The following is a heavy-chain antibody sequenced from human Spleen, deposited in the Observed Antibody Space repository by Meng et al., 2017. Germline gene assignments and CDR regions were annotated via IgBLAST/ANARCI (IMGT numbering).Heavy chain of an antibody. J-gene: IGHJ4*02. V-gene: IGHV1-2*06. Sequence: ASVKVSCKASGYTFTSYGISWVRQAPGQGLGWMGRIDPKSGDTHYAQGFQGRVTMTGDTSISTAYMELSGLRSDDTAMYYCARDEDISAAGKLFGDYWGQGTLVTVSS. CDR2: IDPKSGDT. CDR3: ARDEDISAAGKLFGDY. CDR1: GYTFTSYG. D-gene: IGHD6-13*01.